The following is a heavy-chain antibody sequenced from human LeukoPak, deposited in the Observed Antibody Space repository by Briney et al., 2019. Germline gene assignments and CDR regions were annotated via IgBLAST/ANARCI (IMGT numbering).Heavy chain of an antibody. J-gene: IGHJ3*02. Sequence: GRSLRLSCTASGFTFADYAVNWFRQAPGKGLEWVGFIRSKAYGGTTEYAASVKGRFTVSRDDSKSIAYLQMNSLKTEDTAVYYCTRDIDVLRFLQWSTDAFDIWGQGTMVTVSS. CDR2: IRSKAYGGTT. CDR3: TRDIDVLRFLQWSTDAFDI. D-gene: IGHD3-3*01. CDR1: GFTFADYA. V-gene: IGHV3-49*03.